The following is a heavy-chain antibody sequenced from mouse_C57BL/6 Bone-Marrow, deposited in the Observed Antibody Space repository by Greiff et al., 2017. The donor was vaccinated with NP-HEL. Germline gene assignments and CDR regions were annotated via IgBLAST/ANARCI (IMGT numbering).Heavy chain of an antibody. V-gene: IGHV1-82*01. CDR2: IYPGDGDT. Sequence: QVQLQQSGPELVKPGASVTISCKASGYAFSSSWMNWVKQRPGKGLEWIGRIYPGDGDTNYNGKFKGKATLTADKSSSTAYMQLSSLTSEDSAVYFCARQYDGSSYSFDYWGKGTTLTVSS. CDR3: ARQYDGSSYSFDY. D-gene: IGHD1-1*01. J-gene: IGHJ2*01. CDR1: GYAFSSSW.